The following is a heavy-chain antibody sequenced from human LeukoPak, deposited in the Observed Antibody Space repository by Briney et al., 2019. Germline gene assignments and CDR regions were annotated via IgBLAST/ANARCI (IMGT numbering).Heavy chain of an antibody. CDR1: GFTFSSYW. CDR2: ISSDGSST. D-gene: IGHD6-6*01. Sequence: GGSLRLSCAASGFTFSSYWMHWVRQAPGKGLVWVSCISSDGSSTSYADSVKGRFTISRDNSKNTLYLQMNSLRAEDTAVYYCASNPGYSSSSPDYWGQGTLVTVSS. V-gene: IGHV3-74*01. J-gene: IGHJ4*02. CDR3: ASNPGYSSSSPDY.